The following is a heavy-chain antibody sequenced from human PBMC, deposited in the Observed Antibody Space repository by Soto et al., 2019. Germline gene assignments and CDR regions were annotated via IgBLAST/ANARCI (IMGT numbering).Heavy chain of an antibody. CDR1: GGSFSGYY. V-gene: IGHV4-34*01. CDR3: ARGQYYDFWSGSRDYYYYGMDV. Sequence: SETLSLTCAVYGGSFSGYYWSWIRQPPGKGLEWIGEINHSGSTNYNPSLKSRVTISVDTSKNQFSLKLSSVTAADTAVYYCARGQYYDFWSGSRDYYYYGMDVWGQGTTVTVSS. CDR2: INHSGST. D-gene: IGHD3-3*01. J-gene: IGHJ6*02.